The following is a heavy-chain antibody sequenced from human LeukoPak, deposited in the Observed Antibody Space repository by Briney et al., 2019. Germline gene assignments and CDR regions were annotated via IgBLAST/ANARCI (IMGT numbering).Heavy chain of an antibody. CDR2: ISYDGSNK. J-gene: IGHJ4*02. CDR1: GFTFSSYA. D-gene: IGHD3-3*01. CDR3: ARTPVNIFWSGYYAYFDY. Sequence: GGSLRLSCAASGFTFSSYAMHWVRQAPGKELEWVAVISYDGSNKYYADSVKGRFTISRDNSKNTLYLQMNSLRAEDTAVYYCARTPVNIFWSGYYAYFDYWGQGTLVTVSS. V-gene: IGHV3-30-3*01.